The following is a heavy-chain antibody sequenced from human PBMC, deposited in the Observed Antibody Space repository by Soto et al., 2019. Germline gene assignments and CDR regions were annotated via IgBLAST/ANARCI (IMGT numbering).Heavy chain of an antibody. CDR2: ISAGGGSP. J-gene: IGHJ4*02. CDR3: AKNRAFYDVVTGYYLTGHYFDY. Sequence: GGSLRLSCAPSGFIFNNYAMSWVRQAPGKGLEWVSFISAGGGSPNYADSVKGRFTISRDNSKNMVYLQMNSLRAEDTAVYYCAKNRAFYDVVTGYYLTGHYFDYWGQGTPVTVSS. V-gene: IGHV3-23*01. CDR1: GFIFNNYA. D-gene: IGHD3-9*01.